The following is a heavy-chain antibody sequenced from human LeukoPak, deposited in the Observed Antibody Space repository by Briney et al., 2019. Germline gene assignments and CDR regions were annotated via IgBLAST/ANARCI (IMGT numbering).Heavy chain of an antibody. CDR2: IRFDGNNK. CDR1: GFTFSDYG. V-gene: IGHV3-30*02. Sequence: GGPLRLSCAASGFTFSDYGMHWVRQARGKGLEWVAVIRFDGNNKYYTGPVKGRFNISRDNPKNTLFLQMNRLRTEDTAMYYCAKTLAAGGTMGNFQHFAYWGQGTLVTVSS. CDR3: AKTLAAGGTMGNFQHFAY. J-gene: IGHJ4*02. D-gene: IGHD6-13*01.